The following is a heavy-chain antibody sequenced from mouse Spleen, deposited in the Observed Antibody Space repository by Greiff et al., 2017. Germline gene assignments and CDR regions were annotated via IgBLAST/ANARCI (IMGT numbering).Heavy chain of an antibody. CDR2: ISNGGGST. J-gene: IGHJ3*01. CDR1: GFTFSDYY. D-gene: IGHD2-3*01. V-gene: IGHV5-12*02. Sequence: EVKLVESGGGLVQPGGSLKLSCATSGFTFSDYYMYWVRQTPEKRLEWVAYISNGGGSTYYPDTVKGRFTISRDNAKNTLYLQMSRLKSEDTAMYYCARHDGYYGWFAYWGQGTLVTVSA. CDR3: ARHDGYYGWFAY.